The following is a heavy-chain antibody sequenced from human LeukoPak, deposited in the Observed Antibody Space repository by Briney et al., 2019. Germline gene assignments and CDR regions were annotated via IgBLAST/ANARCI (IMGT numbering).Heavy chain of an antibody. J-gene: IGHJ3*02. CDR2: ISSSSNYM. Sequence: GGSLRLSCAASGFTFSSHGMSWVRQAPGKGLEWVSSISSSSNYMYYADSVKGRFTISRDNAKNSLYLQMHSLRAEDTSVYYCARAGVNYDSSGYFPDDAFDIWGQGTMVTVSS. CDR3: ARAGVNYDSSGYFPDDAFDI. D-gene: IGHD3-22*01. CDR1: GFTFSSHG. V-gene: IGHV3-21*01.